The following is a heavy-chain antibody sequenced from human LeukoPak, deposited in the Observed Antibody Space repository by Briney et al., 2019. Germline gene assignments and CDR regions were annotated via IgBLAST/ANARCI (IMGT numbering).Heavy chain of an antibody. D-gene: IGHD2-2*01. CDR1: GYTFTSYD. CDR3: ARGGSSTLSWFDP. V-gene: IGHV1-8*03. CDR2: MNPNSGNT. Sequence: ASVKVSCKASGYTFTSYDINWVRQATGQGLEWMGWMNPNSGNTGYAQKFQGRVTITADESTSTAYMELSSLRSEDTAVYYCARGGSSTLSWFDPWGQGTLVTVSS. J-gene: IGHJ5*02.